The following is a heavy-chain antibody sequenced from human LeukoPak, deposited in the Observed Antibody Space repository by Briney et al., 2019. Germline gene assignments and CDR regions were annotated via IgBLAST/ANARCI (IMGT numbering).Heavy chain of an antibody. J-gene: IGHJ4*02. CDR2: INSDGSTT. V-gene: IGHV3-74*01. D-gene: IGHD1-26*01. CDR3: ARHSSGSPPYYFDY. CDR1: GFTFSSYW. Sequence: GGSLRLSCAASGFTFSSYWMHWVRQAPGKGLVWVSRINSDGSTTNYADSVKGRFTISRDNAKNTLYMKMNSLRAEDTAVYYCARHSSGSPPYYFDYWGQGTLVTVSS.